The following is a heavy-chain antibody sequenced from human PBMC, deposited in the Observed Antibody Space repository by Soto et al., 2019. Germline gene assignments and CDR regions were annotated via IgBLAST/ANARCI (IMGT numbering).Heavy chain of an antibody. J-gene: IGHJ4*02. CDR3: AKVYSSAGYHNSYFDS. Sequence: GGSLRLSCAASGFTFSSYAMTWVRQAPGKGLEWVSDISSSGGSTCSADSVKGRFTIPRDNAKNTLYLQMNSLRAEDTAVYYCAKVYSSAGYHNSYFDSWGQGTLVTVSS. V-gene: IGHV3-23*01. CDR2: ISSSGGST. D-gene: IGHD6-19*01. CDR1: GFTFSSYA.